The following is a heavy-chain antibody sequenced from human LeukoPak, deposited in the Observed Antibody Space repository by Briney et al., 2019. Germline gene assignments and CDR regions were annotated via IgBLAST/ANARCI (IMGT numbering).Heavy chain of an antibody. Sequence: PGGSLRLSCAASGFTFSSYAMSWVRQAPGKGLEWVSAISGSGGSTYYADSVKGRFTISRDNSKNTLYLQMNSLRAEDTAVYYCAKSVIVMTGYFYYFDYWGQGTLVTVSS. CDR1: GFTFSSYA. CDR3: AKSVIVMTGYFYYFDY. J-gene: IGHJ4*02. D-gene: IGHD3-9*01. CDR2: ISGSGGST. V-gene: IGHV3-23*01.